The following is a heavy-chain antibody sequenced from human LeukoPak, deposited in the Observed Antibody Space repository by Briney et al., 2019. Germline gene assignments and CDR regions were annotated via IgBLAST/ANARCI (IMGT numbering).Heavy chain of an antibody. CDR3: ARGLGPMSPSLDY. CDR1: GESFSYNY. CDR2: INHSGRV. J-gene: IGHJ4*02. Sequence: SETLPLTCAVSGESFSYNYWTWVRQPPGKGLEWIGDINHSGRVNYRPSLKSRVTISADTSKSQFSLKLNAVTAADTAMYYCARGLGPMSPSLDYWGQGSLVTISS. V-gene: IGHV4-34*01. D-gene: IGHD3-22*01.